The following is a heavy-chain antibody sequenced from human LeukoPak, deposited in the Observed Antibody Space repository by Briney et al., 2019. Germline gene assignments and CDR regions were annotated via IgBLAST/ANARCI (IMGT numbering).Heavy chain of an antibody. J-gene: IGHJ4*02. CDR2: LYYGENS. CDR1: GGSISIISSSTYY. CDR3: ARQLPTAAADTRGYFDY. V-gene: IGHV4-39*01. D-gene: IGHD6-25*01. Sequence: SETLSLTCTVSGGSISIISSSTYYWGWIRQAPGKGLEWIGSLYYGENSHYNPSLKSRATLSVDTSDNQFSLKLTSVTAADAAVYFCARQLPTAAADTRGYFDYWGQGTVVTVSS.